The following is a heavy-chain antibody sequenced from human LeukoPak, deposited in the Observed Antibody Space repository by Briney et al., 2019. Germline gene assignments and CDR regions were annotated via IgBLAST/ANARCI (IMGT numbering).Heavy chain of an antibody. CDR3: ATGIAAAGTLLPNDY. D-gene: IGHD6-13*01. J-gene: IGHJ4*02. CDR1: GYTFTSYG. Sequence: ASVKVSCKASGYTFTSYGISWVRQDPGQGLEWMGWISAYNGNTNYAQKLQGRVTMTEDTSTDTAYMELSSLRSEDTAVYYCATGIAAAGTLLPNDYWGQGTLVTVSS. V-gene: IGHV1-18*01. CDR2: ISAYNGNT.